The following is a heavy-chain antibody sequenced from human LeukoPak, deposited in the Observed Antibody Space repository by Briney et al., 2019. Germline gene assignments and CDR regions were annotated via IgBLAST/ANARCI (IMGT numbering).Heavy chain of an antibody. D-gene: IGHD6-19*01. CDR3: AKYGGSGWVIDY. V-gene: IGHV4-59*08. Sequence: SETLSLTCTVSGGSISSYYWTWIRQPPGKGLEWIGYIYYTGATSYNPSLKSRVTISVDTSKNQFSLKLTSVTAADTAVYYCAKYGGSGWVIDYWGQETLVTVSS. CDR2: IYYTGAT. J-gene: IGHJ4*02. CDR1: GGSISSYY.